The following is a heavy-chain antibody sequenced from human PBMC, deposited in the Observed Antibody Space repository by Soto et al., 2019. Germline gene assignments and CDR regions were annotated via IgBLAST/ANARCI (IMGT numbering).Heavy chain of an antibody. V-gene: IGHV3-21*01. J-gene: IGHJ6*03. CDR1: GFTFSSYS. CDR3: ARGGDFDWLFSMDYYYMDV. D-gene: IGHD3-9*01. CDR2: ISSSSSYI. Sequence: EVQLVESGGGLVKPGGSLRLSCAASGFTFSSYSMNWVRQAPGKGLEWVSSISSSSSYIYYADSVKGRFTISRDNAKNSLYLRMNSLRAEDTAVYYCARGGDFDWLFSMDYYYMDVWGKGTTVTVSS.